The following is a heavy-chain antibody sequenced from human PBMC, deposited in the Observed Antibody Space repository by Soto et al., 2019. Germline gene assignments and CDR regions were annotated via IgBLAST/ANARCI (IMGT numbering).Heavy chain of an antibody. J-gene: IGHJ5*02. Sequence: QVQLVQSGAELKKPGSSVMVSCKASGGTFSRDAISWVRQAPGQGLEWMGGIIPMFGTAKYVQKFQGRLTITADESTTTAYMELRSLRSDDTAVYYCARGVVVVAASQLGWFDPWGQGTLVTVSS. D-gene: IGHD2-15*01. CDR3: ARGVVVVAASQLGWFDP. V-gene: IGHV1-69*01. CDR1: GGTFSRDA. CDR2: IIPMFGTA.